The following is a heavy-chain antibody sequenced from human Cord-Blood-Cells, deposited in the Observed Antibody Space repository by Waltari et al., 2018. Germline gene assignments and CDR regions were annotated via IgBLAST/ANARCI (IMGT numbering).Heavy chain of an antibody. CDR1: GGPISSSSYY. D-gene: IGHD1-26*01. J-gene: IGHJ3*02. Sequence: QLQLQESGPGLVKPSETLSLTCTVSGGPISSSSYYWGLLRQPPGKGLEWIGSIYYSGSTYYNPSLKSRVTISVDTSKNQFSLKLSSVTAADTAVYYCARQYSGSSHDAFDIWGQGTMVTVSS. V-gene: IGHV4-39*01. CDR2: IYYSGST. CDR3: ARQYSGSSHDAFDI.